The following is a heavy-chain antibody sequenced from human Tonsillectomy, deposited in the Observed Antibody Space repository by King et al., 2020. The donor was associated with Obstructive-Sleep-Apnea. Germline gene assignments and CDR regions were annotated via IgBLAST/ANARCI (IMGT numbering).Heavy chain of an antibody. CDR3: ARGTIMVTIMEYYYHGMDV. Sequence: VQLQQWGAGLLKPSETLSLTCAVYGGSFSGYYWSWIRQPPGKGLEWIGEINHSGSTNYNPSLKSRVTISEDTSKNQFSLKVNSVTAADTAVDYCARGTIMVTIMEYYYHGMDVWGQGTAVTVSS. CDR2: INHSGST. V-gene: IGHV4-34*01. J-gene: IGHJ6*02. D-gene: IGHD2-21*02. CDR1: GGSFSGYY.